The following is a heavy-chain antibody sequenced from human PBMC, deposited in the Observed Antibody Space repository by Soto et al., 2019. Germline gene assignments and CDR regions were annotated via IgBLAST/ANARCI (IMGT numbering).Heavy chain of an antibody. CDR2: IIPIFGTA. CDR1: GGTFSSYA. V-gene: IGHV1-69*13. J-gene: IGHJ6*02. CDR3: ARVGRRGYDFWSGLLHGMDV. D-gene: IGHD3-3*01. Sequence: GASVKVSCKASGGTFSSYAISWVRQAPGQGLEWMGGIIPIFGTADYAQKFQGRVTITADESTSTAYMELSSLRSEDTAVYYCARVGRRGYDFWSGLLHGMDVWGQGTTVTVSS.